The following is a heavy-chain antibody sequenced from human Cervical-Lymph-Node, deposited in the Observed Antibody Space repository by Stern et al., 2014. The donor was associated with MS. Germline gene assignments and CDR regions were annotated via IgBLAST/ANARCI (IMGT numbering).Heavy chain of an antibody. Sequence: VQLVQSGAEVKKPGASVKVSCKASGYTFTTYYMHWVRQAPGQGLEWMGMIYPNGGSTSYAPKFQGRVTMTRDTATSTIYMELSSLRSEDTAIYYCARDRFAFDFWGQGTMVTVSS. CDR3: ARDRFAFDF. CDR1: GYTFTTYY. CDR2: IYPNGGST. J-gene: IGHJ3*01. V-gene: IGHV1-46*01.